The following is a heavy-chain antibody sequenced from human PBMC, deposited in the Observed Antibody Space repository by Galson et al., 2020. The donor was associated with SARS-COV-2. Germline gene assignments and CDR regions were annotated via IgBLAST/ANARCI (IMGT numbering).Heavy chain of an antibody. D-gene: IGHD2-15*01. V-gene: IGHV4-59*01. CDR3: ARGRVARHTHWIAP. J-gene: IGHJ5*02. CDR1: GGSINNYY. Sequence: ETSETLSLTCTVSGGSINNYYWSWIRQPPGKGLEWIGYIYYSGSTNYNPSLKSRVIISVDMSKNQSSLKLSSVTAADTAVYYCARGRVARHTHWIAPWGQGTLVTVSS. CDR2: IYYSGST.